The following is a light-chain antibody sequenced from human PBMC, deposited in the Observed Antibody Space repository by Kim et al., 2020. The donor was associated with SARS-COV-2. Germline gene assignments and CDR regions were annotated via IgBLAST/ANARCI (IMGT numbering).Light chain of an antibody. Sequence: LSASVGDRVTITCQASQDISNYLNWYQQKPGKAPKLLIYDASNLETGVPSRFSGSGSGTDFTFTISSLQPEDIATYYCQQYDNLLTFGGGTKVEIK. CDR3: QQYDNLLT. CDR1: QDISNY. V-gene: IGKV1-33*01. CDR2: DAS. J-gene: IGKJ4*01.